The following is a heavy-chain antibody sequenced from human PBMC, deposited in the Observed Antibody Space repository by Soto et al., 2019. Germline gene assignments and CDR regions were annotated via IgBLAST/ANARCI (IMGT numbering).Heavy chain of an antibody. Sequence: QVQLQESGPGLVKPSQTLSLTCTVSGGSISSGGYYWNWIRQHPGKDLERIWYIYYIGSTYYNPSFKSGVTISLDTSKNHFSLKLSSVTAADPAVYYCTISVCPWGHGTLVTVSS. CDR2: IYYIGST. CDR1: GGSISSGGYY. V-gene: IGHV4-31*03. CDR3: TISVCP. J-gene: IGHJ5*02.